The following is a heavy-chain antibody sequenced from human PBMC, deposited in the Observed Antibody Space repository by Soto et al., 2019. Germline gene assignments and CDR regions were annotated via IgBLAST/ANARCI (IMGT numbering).Heavy chain of an antibody. CDR1: GGSFSGYY. CDR3: ASPAYYYGYSYYYMDV. J-gene: IGHJ6*03. Sequence: QVQLQQWGAGLLKPSETLSLTCAVYGGSFSGYYWSWIRQPPGKGLEWIGEINHSGSTNYNPSLKSRVTISVDTSKNQFSLKLISVTAADTAVYYCASPAYYYGYSYYYMDVWGKGTTVTVSS. CDR2: INHSGST. V-gene: IGHV4-34*01. D-gene: IGHD3-10*01.